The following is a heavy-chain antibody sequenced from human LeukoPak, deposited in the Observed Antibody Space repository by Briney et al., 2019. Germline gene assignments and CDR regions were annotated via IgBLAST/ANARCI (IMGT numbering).Heavy chain of an antibody. V-gene: IGHV1-18*01. CDR2: ISAYNGNT. J-gene: IGHJ4*02. D-gene: IGHD2-15*01. Sequence: WMGWISAYNGNTNYAQKLQGRVTMTTDTSTSTAYMELRSLRSDDTAVYYCARGYERGVIDYWGQGTLVTVSS. CDR3: ARGYERGVIDY.